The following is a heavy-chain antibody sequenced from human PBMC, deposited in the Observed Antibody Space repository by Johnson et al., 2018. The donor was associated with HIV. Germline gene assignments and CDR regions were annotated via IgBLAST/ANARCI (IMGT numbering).Heavy chain of an antibody. J-gene: IGHJ3*02. D-gene: IGHD1-26*01. CDR1: GFTFSNYA. V-gene: IGHV3-30-3*01. CDR3: ARPMGAVDECDAFDI. CDR2: ISHDGSNK. Sequence: VESGGGVVQPGRSLRLSCAASGFTFSNYALHWVRQAPGRGLEWVALISHDGSNKYYADFVKGRFTISRDNSINTLYLQMNSLRAEDTAVYYCARPMGAVDECDAFDIWGHGTMVTVSS.